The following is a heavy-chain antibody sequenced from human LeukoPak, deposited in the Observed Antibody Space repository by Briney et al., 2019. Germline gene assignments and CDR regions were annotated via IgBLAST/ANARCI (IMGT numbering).Heavy chain of an antibody. J-gene: IGHJ4*02. Sequence: GGSVRLSCAASGFTFSSYSMNWVRQSPGKGLEWVSSISSSSSYIYYADSVKGRFTISRDNAKNSLYLQMNSLRAEDTAVYYCARGRVRGAFDYWGQGTLVTVSS. CDR2: ISSSSSYI. CDR1: GFTFSSYS. V-gene: IGHV3-21*01. CDR3: ARGRVRGAFDY. D-gene: IGHD3-10*01.